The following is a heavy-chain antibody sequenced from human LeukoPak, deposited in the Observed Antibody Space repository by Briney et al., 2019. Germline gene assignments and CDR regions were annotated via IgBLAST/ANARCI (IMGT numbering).Heavy chain of an antibody. CDR1: GGSINNYF. Sequence: SETLSLTCTVSGGSINNYFWSWIRQPPGKGLEWIGYIYYSGGTDYNPSLKSRVTISVDTSKNQFSLQLRSVTAADTAVYYCARREKNGGYYDYWGQGTLVTVSS. D-gene: IGHD3-22*01. CDR2: IYYSGGT. CDR3: ARREKNGGYYDY. J-gene: IGHJ4*02. V-gene: IGHV4-59*08.